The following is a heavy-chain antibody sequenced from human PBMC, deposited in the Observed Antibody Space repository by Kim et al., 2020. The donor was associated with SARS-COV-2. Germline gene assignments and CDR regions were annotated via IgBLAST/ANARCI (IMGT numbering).Heavy chain of an antibody. CDR1: GFTFSSYA. V-gene: IGHV3-23*01. D-gene: IGHD3-3*01. CDR3: AKTVVRDYDFWGENWFDP. J-gene: IGHJ5*02. CDR2: ISGSGGST. Sequence: GGSLRLSCAASGFTFSSYAMSWVRQAPGKGLEWVSAISGSGGSTYYADSVKGRFTISRDNSKNTLYLQMNSLRAEDTAVYYCAKTVVRDYDFWGENWFDPWGQGTLVTVSS.